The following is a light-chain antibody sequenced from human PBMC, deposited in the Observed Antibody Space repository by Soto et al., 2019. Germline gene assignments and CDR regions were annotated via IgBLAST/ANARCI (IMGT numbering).Light chain of an antibody. CDR2: GAS. CDR1: QSVSSSY. Sequence: ENVLTQSPGTLSLSPGERATLSCRASQSVSSSYLAWYQQKPGQAPRLLIYGASSRATGIPDRFSGRGSGTDFTLTISRLEPEDFAVYYCQQYGSSPHTFGQGTKLEIK. CDR3: QQYGSSPHT. V-gene: IGKV3-20*01. J-gene: IGKJ2*01.